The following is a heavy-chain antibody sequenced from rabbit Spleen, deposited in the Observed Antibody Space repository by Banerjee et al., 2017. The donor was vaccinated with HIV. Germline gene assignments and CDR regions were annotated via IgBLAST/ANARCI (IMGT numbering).Heavy chain of an antibody. Sequence: QQQLEESGGGLVKPGGTLTLTCKASGIDFSRYYYMCWVRQAPGKGLEWIGCIYTSSGGTYFATWAKGRFTCSKTSSTTVTLQMTRLTAADTATYFCARDTGSSFSSYGMDLWGPGTLVTVS. CDR3: ARDTGSSFSSYGMDL. CDR2: IYTSSGGT. V-gene: IGHV1S45*01. J-gene: IGHJ6*01. D-gene: IGHD8-1*01. CDR1: GIDFSRYYY.